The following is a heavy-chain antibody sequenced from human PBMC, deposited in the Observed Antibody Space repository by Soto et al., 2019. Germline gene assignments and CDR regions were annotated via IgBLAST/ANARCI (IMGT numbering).Heavy chain of an antibody. CDR1: GFTVGNNY. J-gene: IGHJ4*02. CDR2: IYSTGTT. CDR3: AKDGRVSGSHYNSFGY. Sequence: EVQLVESGGGLIQPGGSLKLSCAVSGFTVGNNYMSWVRQAPGKGLEWVSLIYSTGTTKYADSVKGRFTVSRDNAKNALYLQMNSLRAEDTAVYYCAKDGRVSGSHYNSFGYCGQGTLVTVSS. D-gene: IGHD3-10*01. V-gene: IGHV3-53*01.